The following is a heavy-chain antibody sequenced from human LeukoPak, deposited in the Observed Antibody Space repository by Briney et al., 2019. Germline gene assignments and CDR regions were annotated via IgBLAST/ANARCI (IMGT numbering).Heavy chain of an antibody. V-gene: IGHV1-18*01. D-gene: IGHD6-13*01. CDR1: GYNFISSG. J-gene: IGHJ4*02. CDR2: ISAYNGNT. Sequence: ASVTVSCKASGYNFISSGISWVRQAPGQGLEWMGWISAYNGNTNYAQKLQGRVTMTTDTSTNTAYMELRSLRSDDTAVYYCARDISSSWYDYWGQGTLVTVSS. CDR3: ARDISSSWYDY.